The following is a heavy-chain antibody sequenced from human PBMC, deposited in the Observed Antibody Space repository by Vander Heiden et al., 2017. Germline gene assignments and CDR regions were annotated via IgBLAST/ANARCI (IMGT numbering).Heavy chain of an antibody. CDR3: ARHGVRPSNTDDSSYYPAGSYYYGMDV. V-gene: IGHV5-51*01. Sequence: EVQLVQSGAEVKRPGESLKISCQGSGYTFINYYFAWVRQVPGKGLEWMGIIYPGDSDTRYTPSFQGQVTISADKSTSTAYVEWRALKASDTAIYYCARHGVRPSNTDDSSYYPAGSYYYGMDVWGQGTTVIVSS. CDR2: IYPGDSDT. J-gene: IGHJ6*02. D-gene: IGHD3-22*01. CDR1: GYTFINYY.